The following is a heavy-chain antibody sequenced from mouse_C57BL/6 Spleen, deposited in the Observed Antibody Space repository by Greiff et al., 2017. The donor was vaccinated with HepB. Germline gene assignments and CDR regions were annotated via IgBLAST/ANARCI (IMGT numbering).Heavy chain of an antibody. CDR3: AREGFHNYCGSSGAWFAD. D-gene: IGHD1-1*01. Sequence: QVQLQQPGAELVKPGASVKLSCKASGYTFTSYWMHWVKQRPGQGLEWIGMIHPNSGSTNYNEKFKSKATLTVDKSSSTAYMQLSSLTSEDSAGYYCAREGFHNYCGSSGAWFADWGQGTLVTVSA. V-gene: IGHV1-64*01. J-gene: IGHJ3*01. CDR1: GYTFTSYW. CDR2: IHPNSGST.